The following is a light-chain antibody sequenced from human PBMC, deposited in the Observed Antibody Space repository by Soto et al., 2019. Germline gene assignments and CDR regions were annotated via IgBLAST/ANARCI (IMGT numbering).Light chain of an antibody. CDR3: SSYTSSSIPYV. J-gene: IGLJ1*01. V-gene: IGLV2-14*01. Sequence: QSALTQPASVSGSPGQSITISCNGTSSDVGGYNYVSWYKQHPGKAPKLMIYDVSKRPAGVSNRFSGSKSGNTASLTISGLQAEDEAAYYCSSYTSSSIPYVFGTGTKVTVL. CDR2: DVS. CDR1: SSDVGGYNY.